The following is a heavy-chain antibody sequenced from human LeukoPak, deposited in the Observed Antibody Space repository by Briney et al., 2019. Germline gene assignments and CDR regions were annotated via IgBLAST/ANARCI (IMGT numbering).Heavy chain of an antibody. CDR1: GFTFSSYG. D-gene: IGHD5-18*01. J-gene: IGHJ4*02. Sequence: SGGSLRLSCAASGFTFSSYGMSWVRQAPGKRLEWVSAISGSGGSTYYADSAKGRFTISRENSKNTLYLQMNSLRAEDTAVYYCAKGPSIQLWKLYYFDYWGQGTLVTVSS. CDR3: AKGPSIQLWKLYYFDY. CDR2: ISGSGGST. V-gene: IGHV3-23*01.